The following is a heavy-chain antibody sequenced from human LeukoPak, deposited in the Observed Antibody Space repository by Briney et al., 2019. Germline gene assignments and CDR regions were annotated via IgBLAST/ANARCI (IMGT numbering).Heavy chain of an antibody. CDR1: GYSISSGYY. CDR2: IYHSGST. J-gene: IGHJ4*02. Sequence: SETLSLTCAVSGYSISSGYYWGWIRQPPGKGLEGIGSIYHSGSTYYNPSFKSRVTISVDTSKNQFSLKLSSVAAADTAVYYCARLPQNCSSTSCSLYYFDYWGQGTLVTVSS. D-gene: IGHD2-2*01. CDR3: ARLPQNCSSTSCSLYYFDY. V-gene: IGHV4-38-2*01.